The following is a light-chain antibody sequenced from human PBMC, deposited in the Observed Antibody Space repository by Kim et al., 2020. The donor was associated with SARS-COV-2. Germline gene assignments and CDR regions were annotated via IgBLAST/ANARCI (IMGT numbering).Light chain of an antibody. CDR1: RSDVGGYKY. Sequence: QSIPLSCTGTRSDVGGYKYVSWYHHHPGKAPKLVIYEVDNRPSGVSIRFSGSKSGNTASLTISGLQAEDEADYYCSSYIRGSTNYVFGTGTKVTVL. CDR3: SSYIRGSTNYV. CDR2: EVD. V-gene: IGLV2-14*01. J-gene: IGLJ1*01.